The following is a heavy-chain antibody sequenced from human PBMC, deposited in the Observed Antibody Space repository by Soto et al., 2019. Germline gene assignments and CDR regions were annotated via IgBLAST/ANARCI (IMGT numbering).Heavy chain of an antibody. V-gene: IGHV3-30-3*01. CDR1: GFTFSSYA. Sequence: GGSLRLSCAASGFTFSSYAMHWVRQAPGKGLEWVAVISYDGSNKYYADSVKGRFTISRDNSKNTLYLQMNSLRAEDTAVYYCAREMTTVRKVPGEIDYWGQGTLVTVSS. CDR2: ISYDGSNK. J-gene: IGHJ4*02. CDR3: AREMTTVRKVPGEIDY. D-gene: IGHD4-17*01.